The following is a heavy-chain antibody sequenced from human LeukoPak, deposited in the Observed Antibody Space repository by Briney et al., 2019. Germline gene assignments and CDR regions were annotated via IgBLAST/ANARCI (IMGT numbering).Heavy chain of an antibody. J-gene: IGHJ3*02. D-gene: IGHD6-6*01. Sequence: GGSLRLSCAASAFTFSIYAMSWVRRAPGKGLEWVSAISGGGVATYYADSVEGRFTISRDNSKNTLYLQMNTLRAEDTAIYYCARAPGLGDAFDIWGQGTMVTVSS. CDR3: ARAPGLGDAFDI. V-gene: IGHV3-23*01. CDR2: ISGGGVAT. CDR1: AFTFSIYA.